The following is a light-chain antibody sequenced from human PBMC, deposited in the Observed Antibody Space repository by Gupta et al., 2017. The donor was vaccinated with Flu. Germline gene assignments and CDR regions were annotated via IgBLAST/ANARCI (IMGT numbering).Light chain of an antibody. CDR2: GAS. CDR1: QSISIS. J-gene: IGKJ3*01. Sequence: EIVMTHSPATLSVSPGERATLSCRASQSISISLAWYQQKPGQAPRLLIYGASTRAAGIPARFSGSGSGTEFTLTISSLQSEDFAVYYCQQYSNWLFTFGPGTKVDIK. CDR3: QQYSNWLFT. V-gene: IGKV3-15*01.